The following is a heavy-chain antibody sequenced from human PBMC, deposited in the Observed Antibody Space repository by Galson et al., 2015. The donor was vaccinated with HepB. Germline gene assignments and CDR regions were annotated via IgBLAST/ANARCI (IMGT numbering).Heavy chain of an antibody. J-gene: IGHJ4*02. D-gene: IGHD3-22*01. V-gene: IGHV3-33*01. CDR3: ASHYDSRVY. Sequence: SLRLSCAASGFTFSSYGMHWVRQAPGKGLEWVAVIWYDGSNKYYADSVKGRFTISRDNSKNTLFLQMSSLRAEDTAVYYCASHYDSRVYWGQGTLVTVSS. CDR1: GFTFSSYG. CDR2: IWYDGSNK.